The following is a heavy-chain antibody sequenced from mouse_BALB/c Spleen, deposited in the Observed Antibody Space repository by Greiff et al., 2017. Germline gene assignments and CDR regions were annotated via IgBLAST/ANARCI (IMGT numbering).Heavy chain of an antibody. J-gene: IGHJ4*01. V-gene: IGHV5-15*02. CDR2: ISNLAYSI. D-gene: IGHD3-1*01. CDR3: ARDRGSYYAMDY. Sequence: EVKVEESGGGLVQPGGSRKLSCAASGFTFSDYGMAWVRQAPGKGPEWVAFISNLAYSIYYADTVTGRFTISRENAKNTLYLEMSSLRSEDTAMYYCARDRGSYYAMDYWGQGTSVTVSS. CDR1: GFTFSDYG.